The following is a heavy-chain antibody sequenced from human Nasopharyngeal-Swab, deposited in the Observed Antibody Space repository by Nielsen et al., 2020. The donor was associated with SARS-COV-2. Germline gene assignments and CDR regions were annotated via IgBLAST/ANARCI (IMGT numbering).Heavy chain of an antibody. J-gene: IGHJ5*02. D-gene: IGHD5-18*01. CDR1: GYIFSRYA. CDR3: VRDQAMARPNWFDP. Sequence: ASVQVSCKASGYIFSRYAINWLRQAPGQGPEGMGWIASPTGHPTYDQGFTGRFVFSFDTSVPTAYLHNNSLKTEDTSIYYCVRDQAMARPNWFDPWGQGTLVTVSS. CDR2: IASPTGHP. V-gene: IGHV7-4-1*02.